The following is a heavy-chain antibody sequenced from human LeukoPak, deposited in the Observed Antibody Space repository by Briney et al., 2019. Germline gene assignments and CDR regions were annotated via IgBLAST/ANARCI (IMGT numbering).Heavy chain of an antibody. D-gene: IGHD5-18*01. J-gene: IGHJ4*02. V-gene: IGHV3-30-3*01. CDR3: ARPRIQLWSIEGFDY. CDR2: ISYDGSNK. Sequence: PGGSLRLSCAASGFTFSSYAMHWVRQAPGKGLEWVAVISYDGSNKYYADSVKGRFTISRDNSKNTLYLQMNSLRAEDTAVYYCARPRIQLWSIEGFDYWGQGTLVTVSS. CDR1: GFTFSSYA.